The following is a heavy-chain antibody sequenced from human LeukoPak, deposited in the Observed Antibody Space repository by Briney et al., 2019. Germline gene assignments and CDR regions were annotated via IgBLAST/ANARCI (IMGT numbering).Heavy chain of an antibody. CDR3: ARYSSGFGFDY. J-gene: IGHJ4*02. CDR1: GGSISSYY. CDR2: IYYSGST. Sequence: PSETLSLTCTVSGGSISSYYWSWIRQPPGKGLEWIGYIYYSGSTNYNPSLKSRVTISVDTSKNQFSLKLSSATAADTAVYYCARYSSGFGFDYWGQGTLVTVSS. V-gene: IGHV4-59*01. D-gene: IGHD6-19*01.